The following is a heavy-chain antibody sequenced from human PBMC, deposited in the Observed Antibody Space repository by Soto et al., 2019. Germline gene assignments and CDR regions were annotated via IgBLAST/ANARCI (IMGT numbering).Heavy chain of an antibody. V-gene: IGHV4-31*03. Sequence: SETLSLTCTVSGVSISSGGYYWSWVRQHPGKGLEWIGYIFYNRNTYYNPSLKSRVTMSVDTSKNQLSLNLSSVTAADSAVYYCATGIRGSRLVDSFDSWGQGTLVTVSS. D-gene: IGHD2-8*02. CDR3: ATGIRGSRLVDSFDS. CDR2: IFYNRNT. CDR1: GVSISSGGYY. J-gene: IGHJ4*02.